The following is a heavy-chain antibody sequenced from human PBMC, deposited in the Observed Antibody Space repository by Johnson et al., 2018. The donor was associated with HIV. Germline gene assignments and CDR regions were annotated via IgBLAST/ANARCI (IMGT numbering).Heavy chain of an antibody. D-gene: IGHD6-6*01. V-gene: IGHV3-9*01. Sequence: VQLVESGGGLVQPGRSLRLSCAASGFTFDDYAMHWVRQAPGKGLEWVSGISWNRGSIGYADSVKGRFTISRDNAKNSLYLQMNSLRAEDTALYYCAKDMEFEIAAKGSAFDIWGQGTMVTVSS. CDR2: ISWNRGSI. CDR3: AKDMEFEIAAKGSAFDI. CDR1: GFTFDDYA. J-gene: IGHJ3*02.